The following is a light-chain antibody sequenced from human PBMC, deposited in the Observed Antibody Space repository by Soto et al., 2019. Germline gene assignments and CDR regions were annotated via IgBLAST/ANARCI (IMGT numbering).Light chain of an antibody. Sequence: DIQMTQSPSTLSASVGDRVTITCRASQSISNWLAWYQQKPGKAPNLLIQTASILESGVPLRFSGSGSGTEFTLTISSLQPDDFAKYYCQQYSIFSLTFGGGTKVEIK. CDR1: QSISNW. CDR3: QQYSIFSLT. V-gene: IGKV1-5*03. CDR2: TAS. J-gene: IGKJ4*01.